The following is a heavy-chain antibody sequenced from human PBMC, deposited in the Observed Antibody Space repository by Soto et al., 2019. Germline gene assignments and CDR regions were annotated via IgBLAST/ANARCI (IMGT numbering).Heavy chain of an antibody. Sequence: EMQLVESGGGLVNPGGSLRLYCAASGLIVNNNYMNWVLQAPGKGLERVLVIQSGNSASYADFVMGRFTISRHTSKNMVYLQMNSLRAEDTGIYYCARDPGYCSGGVCYRYMDVWGKGTTVTVSS. CDR2: IQSGNSA. J-gene: IGHJ6*03. CDR1: GLIVNNNY. CDR3: ARDPGYCSGGVCYRYMDV. D-gene: IGHD2-8*02. V-gene: IGHV3-53*04.